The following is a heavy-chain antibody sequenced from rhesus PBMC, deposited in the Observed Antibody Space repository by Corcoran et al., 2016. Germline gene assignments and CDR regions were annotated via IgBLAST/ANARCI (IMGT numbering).Heavy chain of an antibody. CDR3: TSPDWTGYYARYFEF. CDR2: IKSKADGGTA. V-gene: IGHV3-30*01. D-gene: IGHD3-3*01. CDR1: GFTFSTVW. Sequence: EVQLVESGGGLVQPGGSLRLSCAVSGFTFSTVWSNWVRQAQAKGLEWVARIKSKADGGTADYASSVKGRFTISRDDSKNTLYLQMNSLKTEDTAVYYCTSPDWTGYYARYFEFWGQGALVTVSS. J-gene: IGHJ1*01.